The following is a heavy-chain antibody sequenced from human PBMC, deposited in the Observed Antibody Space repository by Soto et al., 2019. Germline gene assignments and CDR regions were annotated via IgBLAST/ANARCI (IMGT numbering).Heavy chain of an antibody. V-gene: IGHV3-74*01. Sequence: GGSLRLSCSASGFTFSNYWMHWVRQGPGKGLVWVARLNIDGSTRNYADSVKGRFTISRDNSKNTLYLQMNSLRAEDTAVYYCARSGSSYGPFDYWGQVTLVTVSS. J-gene: IGHJ4*02. CDR2: LNIDGSTR. D-gene: IGHD5-18*01. CDR3: ARSGSSYGPFDY. CDR1: GFTFSNYW.